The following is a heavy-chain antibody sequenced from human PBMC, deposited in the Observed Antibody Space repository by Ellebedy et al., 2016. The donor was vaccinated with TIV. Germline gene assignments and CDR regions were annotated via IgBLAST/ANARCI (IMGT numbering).Heavy chain of an antibody. CDR1: GYTFTSYG. CDR3: ARHPTYSPFDY. J-gene: IGHJ4*02. V-gene: IGHV1-18*01. CDR2: ISAYNGNT. D-gene: IGHD2-21*01. Sequence: ASVKVSCKASGYTFTSYGISWVRQAPGQGLEWMGWISAYNGNTNYAQKLQGRVTITRNTSISTAYMELSSLRSEDTAVYYCARHPTYSPFDYWGQGTLVTVSS.